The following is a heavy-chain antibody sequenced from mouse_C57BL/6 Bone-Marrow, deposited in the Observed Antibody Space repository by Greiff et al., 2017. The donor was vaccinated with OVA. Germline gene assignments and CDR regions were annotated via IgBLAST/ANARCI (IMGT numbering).Heavy chain of an antibody. J-gene: IGHJ2*01. CDR3: AREDDGYCFDY. V-gene: IGHV1-75*01. D-gene: IGHD2-3*01. CDR1: GYTFTSYW. CDR2: IFPGSGST. Sequence: VQLQQPGAELVKPGASVKMSCKASGYTFTSYWITWVKQRPGQGLEWIGWIFPGSGSTYYNEKFKGKATLTVDKSSSTAYMLLSSLTSEDSAVYFCAREDDGYCFDYWGQGTTLTVSS.